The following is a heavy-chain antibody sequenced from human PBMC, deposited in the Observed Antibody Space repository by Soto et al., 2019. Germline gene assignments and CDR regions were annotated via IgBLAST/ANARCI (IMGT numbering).Heavy chain of an antibody. CDR2: IIPIFGTA. Sequence: SVKVSFKASGGTFSSYAISWVRQAPGQGLEWMGGIIPIFGTANYAQKFQGRVTITADESTSIAYMELSSLRSEDTAVYYCASGNIGYCSGGSCSVSVGGEFFFDYWGQGTLVTVSS. D-gene: IGHD2-15*01. V-gene: IGHV1-69*13. CDR1: GGTFSSYA. J-gene: IGHJ4*02. CDR3: ASGNIGYCSGGSCSVSVGGEFFFDY.